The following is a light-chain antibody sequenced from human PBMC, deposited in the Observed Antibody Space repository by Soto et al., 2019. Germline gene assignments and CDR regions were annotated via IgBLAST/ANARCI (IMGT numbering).Light chain of an antibody. CDR3: QQYKTYTFT. Sequence: DIQMTQSPSTLSASVGDRVTITSRASQSINSWLAWYQKKPGKAPNLLIYKASNLERGVPSRFSGRGSGTEFTLTISSLQPDDLATYYCQQYKTYTFTFGQGTKLEIK. CDR2: KAS. CDR1: QSINSW. V-gene: IGKV1-5*03. J-gene: IGKJ2*01.